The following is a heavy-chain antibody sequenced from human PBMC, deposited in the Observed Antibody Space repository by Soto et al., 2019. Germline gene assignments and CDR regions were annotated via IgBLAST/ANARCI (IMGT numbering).Heavy chain of an antibody. D-gene: IGHD5-12*01. CDR1: GGSFSGYY. CDR2: INHSGST. J-gene: IGHJ4*02. CDR3: ARVWGDGYNFGFWVVPRGFDY. Sequence: SETLSLTCAVYGGSFSGYYWSWIRQPPGKGLEWIGEINHSGSTNYNPSLKSRVTISVDTSKNQFSLKLSSVTAADTAVYYCARVWGDGYNFGFWVVPRGFDYWGQGTLVTVSS. V-gene: IGHV4-34*01.